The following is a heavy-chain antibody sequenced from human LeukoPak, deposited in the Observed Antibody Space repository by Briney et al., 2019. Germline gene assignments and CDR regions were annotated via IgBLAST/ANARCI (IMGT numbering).Heavy chain of an antibody. J-gene: IGHJ4*02. CDR2: IYYSGST. CDR1: GGSISSSSYY. V-gene: IGHV4-39*07. D-gene: IGHD6-13*01. Sequence: SETLSLTCTVSGGSISSSSYYWGWIRQPPGKGLEWIGSIYYSGSTCYNPSLKSRVTISVDTSKNQFSLKLSSVTAADTAVYYCAREAAAGTLDYWGQGTLVTVSS. CDR3: AREAAAGTLDY.